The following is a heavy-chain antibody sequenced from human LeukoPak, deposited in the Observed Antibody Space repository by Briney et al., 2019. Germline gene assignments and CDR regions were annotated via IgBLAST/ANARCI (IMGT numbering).Heavy chain of an antibody. CDR3: TRDSGTYNWFDP. CDR1: GFAFSDSA. D-gene: IGHD1-26*01. Sequence: RRSLRLSCAASGFAFSDSAIHWVRQSSGKGLEWVGQIDNKDKGYATATAYAASVKGRFTISRDDSINTAYLQMKSLKTEDTALYYCTRDSGTYNWFDPGGQGTGVTVSS. V-gene: IGHV3-73*01. J-gene: IGHJ5*02. CDR2: IDNKDKGYATAT.